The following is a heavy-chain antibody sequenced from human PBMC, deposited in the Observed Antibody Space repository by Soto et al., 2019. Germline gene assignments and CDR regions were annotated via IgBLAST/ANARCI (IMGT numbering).Heavy chain of an antibody. CDR1: GFTFSNAW. V-gene: IGHV3-15*01. CDR2: IKSKTDGGTT. J-gene: IGHJ6*03. D-gene: IGHD2-8*01. CDR3: TTDKEGSYCTNCHYYYYMDV. Sequence: PGGSLRLSCAASGFTFSNAWMSWVRQAPGKGLEWVGRIKSKTDGGTTDYAAPVKGRFTISRDDSKNTLYLQMNSLKTEDTAVYYCTTDKEGSYCTNCHYYYYMDVWGKGTTVTVSS.